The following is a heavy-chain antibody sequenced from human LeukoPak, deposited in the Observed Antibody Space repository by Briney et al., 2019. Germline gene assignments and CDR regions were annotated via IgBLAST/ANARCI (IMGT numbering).Heavy chain of an antibody. V-gene: IGHV1-18*01. CDR2: ISA. D-gene: IGHD1-26*01. CDR3: ATARMGATMNAFGI. CDR1: GYTFTSYG. J-gene: IGHJ3*02. Sequence: ASVKVSCKASGYTFTSYGISWVRQAPGQGLEWMGWISAYAQKLQGRVTMTTDTSTSTAYMELRSLRSDDTAVYYCATARMGATMNAFGIWGQGTMVTVSS.